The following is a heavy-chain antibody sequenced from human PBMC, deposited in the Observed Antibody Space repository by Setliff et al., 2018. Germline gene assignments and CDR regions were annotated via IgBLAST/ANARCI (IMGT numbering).Heavy chain of an antibody. J-gene: IGHJ3*02. D-gene: IGHD1-26*01. CDR1: GASITTSNSY. CDR2: IYYSGNT. V-gene: IGHV4-39*01. Sequence: SETLSLTCTVSGASITTSNSYWGWIRQPPGKGLEWIAHIYYSGNTFYNPSLGSRLTISGDTSKNQCSLKLSSVTAADTAVYYCARRIVGAVDGFDIWGQGTMVTVSS. CDR3: ARRIVGAVDGFDI.